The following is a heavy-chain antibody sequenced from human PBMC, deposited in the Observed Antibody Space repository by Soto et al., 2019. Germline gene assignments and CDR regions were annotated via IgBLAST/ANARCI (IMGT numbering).Heavy chain of an antibody. CDR1: GFTFSSYW. Sequence: GGSLRLSCAASGFTFSSYWMSWVRQAPGKGLEWVANIKQDGSEKYYVDSVKGRFTISRDNAKNSLYLQMNSLRAEDTAVYYCARDQQQPPLVAFDIWGQGTMVTVSS. V-gene: IGHV3-7*03. D-gene: IGHD6-13*01. CDR2: IKQDGSEK. CDR3: ARDQQQPPLVAFDI. J-gene: IGHJ3*02.